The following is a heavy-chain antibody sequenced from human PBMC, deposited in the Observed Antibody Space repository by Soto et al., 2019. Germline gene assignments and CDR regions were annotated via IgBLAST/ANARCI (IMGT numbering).Heavy chain of an antibody. J-gene: IGHJ4*02. V-gene: IGHV4-59*01. CDR2: IYYSGST. CDR3: ARRYGRNFDY. CDR1: GGSISSYY. Sequence: TETLSLTCTVSGGSISSYYWSWIRQPPGKGLEWIGYIYYSGSTNYNPSLKSRVTISVDTSKNQFSLKLSSVTAADTAVYYCARRYGRNFDYWGQGTLVTVSS. D-gene: IGHD1-20*01.